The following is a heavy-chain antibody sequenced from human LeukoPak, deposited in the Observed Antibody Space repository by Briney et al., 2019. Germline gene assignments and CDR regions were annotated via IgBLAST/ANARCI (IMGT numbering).Heavy chain of an antibody. CDR2: INSDGGST. CDR3: ARDLIWFGEFHDY. V-gene: IGHV3-74*01. Sequence: GGSLRLSCAASGFTFSSYWMHWVRQAPGKGLVWVSRINSDGGSTSYADSVKGRFTISRDNAKNTLYLQTNSLRAEDTAVYYCARDLIWFGEFHDYWGQGTLVTVSS. J-gene: IGHJ4*02. D-gene: IGHD3-10*01. CDR1: GFTFSSYW.